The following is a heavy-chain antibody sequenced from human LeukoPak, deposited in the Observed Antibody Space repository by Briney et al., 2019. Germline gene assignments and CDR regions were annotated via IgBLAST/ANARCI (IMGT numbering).Heavy chain of an antibody. Sequence: ASVKVSCKASGYTFTGYYMHWVRQAPGQGLEWMGWINPNSGGTNYAQKFQGRVTMTRDTSISTAYMELSRLRSDDTAVYYCRIETYSSSWYYLDYWGQGTLVTVSS. J-gene: IGHJ4*02. D-gene: IGHD6-13*01. CDR2: INPNSGGT. CDR1: GYTFTGYY. CDR3: RIETYSSSWYYLDY. V-gene: IGHV1-2*02.